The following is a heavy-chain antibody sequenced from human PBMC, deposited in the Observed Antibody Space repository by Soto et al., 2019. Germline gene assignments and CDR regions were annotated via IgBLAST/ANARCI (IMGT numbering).Heavy chain of an antibody. CDR3: ARGIPGYFGGATCYSGSLDP. V-gene: IGHV1-8*01. Sequence: QVQLVHSGAEVQKPGAAVKVSCKASGETFTNYAINLVRQVTGQGPEYMGWMNPNSVKIGYVQKFQGRVTMTSITSISIAYMELSSLRFEDTAVYYCARGIPGYFGGATCYSGSLDPWGPGTLVTVSS. D-gene: IGHD2-15*01. J-gene: IGHJ5*02. CDR2: MNPNSVKI. CDR1: GETFTNYA.